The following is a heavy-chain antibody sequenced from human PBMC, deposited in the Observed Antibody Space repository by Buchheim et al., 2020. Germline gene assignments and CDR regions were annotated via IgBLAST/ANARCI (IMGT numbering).Heavy chain of an antibody. CDR3: AKDDPNFSGWLAY. D-gene: IGHD6-19*01. CDR1: GFTFSSYG. J-gene: IGHJ4*02. Sequence: QVQLVESGGGVVQPGRPLRLSCAASGFTFSSYGMHWVRQAPGKGLEWVAVISYDGSNKYYADSVKGRFTISRDNSKNTLYLQMNSLRAEDTAVYYCAKDDPNFSGWLAYWGQGTL. V-gene: IGHV3-30*18. CDR2: ISYDGSNK.